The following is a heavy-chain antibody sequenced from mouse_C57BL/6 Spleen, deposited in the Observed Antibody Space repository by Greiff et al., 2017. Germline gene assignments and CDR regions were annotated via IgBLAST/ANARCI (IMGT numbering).Heavy chain of an antibody. CDR1: GFNIKDDY. CDR3: TTDYSIFAY. J-gene: IGHJ3*01. Sequence: VQLQQSGAELVRPGASVKLSCTASGFNIKDDYMHWVKQRPEQGLEWIGWIDPENGDTEYASKFQGKATITADTPSNTAYLQLSSLTSEDTAVYYCTTDYSIFAYWGQGTLVTVSA. V-gene: IGHV14-4*01. CDR2: IDPENGDT. D-gene: IGHD2-5*01.